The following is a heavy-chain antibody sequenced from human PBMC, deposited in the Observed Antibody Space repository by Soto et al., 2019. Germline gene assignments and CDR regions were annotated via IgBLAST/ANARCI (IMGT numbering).Heavy chain of an antibody. J-gene: IGHJ4*02. Sequence: GGSLRLSCAASGFTFSSYGMHWVRQAPGKGLEWVAVISYDGSNKYYADSVKGRFTISRDNSKNTLYLQMNSLRAEDTAVYYCAKDHSGDYGEYIFDYWGQGTLVTVSS. D-gene: IGHD4-17*01. CDR1: GFTFSSYG. V-gene: IGHV3-30*18. CDR2: ISYDGSNK. CDR3: AKDHSGDYGEYIFDY.